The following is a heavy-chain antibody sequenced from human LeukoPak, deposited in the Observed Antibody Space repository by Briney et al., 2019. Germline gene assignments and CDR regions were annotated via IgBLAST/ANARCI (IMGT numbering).Heavy chain of an antibody. Sequence: GRSLRLSCAASGFTFSSFGMHRVRQAPGKGLEWVAVIWYDGSNKYYADSVKGRFTISRDNSKNTLSLQMNSLRAEDTAVYYCAKDAAGSSSWANYWGQGALVTVSS. CDR1: GFTFSSFG. CDR3: AKDAAGSSSWANY. D-gene: IGHD6-13*01. J-gene: IGHJ4*02. CDR2: IWYDGSNK. V-gene: IGHV3-33*06.